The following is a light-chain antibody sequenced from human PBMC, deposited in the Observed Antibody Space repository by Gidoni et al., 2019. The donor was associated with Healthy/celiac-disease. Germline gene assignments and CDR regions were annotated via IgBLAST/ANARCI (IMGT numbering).Light chain of an antibody. Sequence: EIVLTQSPATLSLSPGERATLYCRASQSVSSYLDWYQQKPCQAPRLLIYDASNRATGIPARFSGSGSGTDFTLTISSLEPEDFAVYYCQQRSNWLLTFGGGTKVEIK. CDR2: DAS. V-gene: IGKV3-11*01. CDR1: QSVSSY. CDR3: QQRSNWLLT. J-gene: IGKJ4*01.